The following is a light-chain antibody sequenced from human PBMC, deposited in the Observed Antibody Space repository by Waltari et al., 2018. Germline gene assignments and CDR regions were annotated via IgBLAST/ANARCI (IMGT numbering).Light chain of an antibody. CDR3: QQSYSIPWT. V-gene: IGKV1-39*01. J-gene: IGKJ1*01. CDR2: ATS. Sequence: DIQMTQSPSSLSASVGDRVTITCRASQSISSYLNWYQQKPGKAPKLLIYATSSLQSGVPSRFSGIGSGTDFTLTSSSLQPEDFATYYCQQSYSIPWTFGQGTKVEIK. CDR1: QSISSY.